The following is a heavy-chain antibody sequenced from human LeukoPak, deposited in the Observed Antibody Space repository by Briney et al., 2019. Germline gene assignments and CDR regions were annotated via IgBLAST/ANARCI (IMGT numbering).Heavy chain of an antibody. Sequence: SETLSLTCTVSGGSISSGSYYWSWIRQPAGKGLEWIGRIHTSGSTNYNPSLKSRVTISVDTSKNQFSLKLSSVTAADTALYYCAREGAYSTIWHPAFDYWGQGTLVTVSS. V-gene: IGHV4-61*02. CDR2: IHTSGST. D-gene: IGHD2-2*01. CDR1: GGSISSGSYY. J-gene: IGHJ4*02. CDR3: AREGAYSTIWHPAFDY.